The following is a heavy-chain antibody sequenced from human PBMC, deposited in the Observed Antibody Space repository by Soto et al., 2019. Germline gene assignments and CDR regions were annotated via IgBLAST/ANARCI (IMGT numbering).Heavy chain of an antibody. J-gene: IGHJ6*02. V-gene: IGHV4-39*01. CDR3: ARQQLVGYYYYGMDV. CDR2: IYYSGRT. CDR1: SGSISSSNYY. D-gene: IGHD6-13*01. Sequence: QLQLQESGPGLVKPSETLSLTCTVSSGSISSSNYYWGWTRQPPGEGLEWIGSIYYSGRTYYNPSLTSRVTISVDTSKNQFSLKLSSVTAADTAVYYCARQQLVGYYYYGMDVWGQGTTVTVSS.